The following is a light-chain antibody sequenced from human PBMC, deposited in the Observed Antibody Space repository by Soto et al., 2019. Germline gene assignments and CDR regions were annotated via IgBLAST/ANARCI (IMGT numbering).Light chain of an antibody. CDR2: GNS. V-gene: IGLV1-40*01. CDR3: QSYDNTLSGVV. Sequence: QSVLTQPPSVSGAPGPRVTISCTGSSSNIGAGYDVHWYLHLPGTAPKLLIFGNSHRPSGVPDRFSASKSGTSASLAITGLQAEDEADYYCQSYDNTLSGVVFGGGTQLTVL. CDR1: SSNIGAGYD. J-gene: IGLJ2*01.